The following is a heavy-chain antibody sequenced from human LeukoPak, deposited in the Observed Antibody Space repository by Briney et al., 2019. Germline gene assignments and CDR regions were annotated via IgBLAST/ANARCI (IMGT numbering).Heavy chain of an antibody. CDR2: IYTSGST. CDR1: GGSLSGYY. J-gene: IGHJ5*02. Sequence: SETLSLTCAVYGGSLSGYYWSWIRQPAGKGLEWIGRIYTSGSTNYNPSLKSRVTMSVDTSKNQFSLKLSSVTAADTAVYYCAREGDSSGYYPARWFDPWGQGTLVTVSS. D-gene: IGHD3-22*01. V-gene: IGHV4-4*07. CDR3: AREGDSSGYYPARWFDP.